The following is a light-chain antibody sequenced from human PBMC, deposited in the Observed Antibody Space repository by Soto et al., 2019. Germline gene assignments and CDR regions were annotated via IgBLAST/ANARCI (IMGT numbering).Light chain of an antibody. J-gene: IGKJ5*01. V-gene: IGKV3-11*01. Sequence: VLTQSPATLSLSPGERATLSCRASENVRTFVDWYQQKPGQAPRLLIYGASNRATDIPARFSGSGSGTDFTLTISSLEPEDFAVYYCHQRQYWPPITFGEGTRLEI. CDR2: GAS. CDR3: HQRQYWPPIT. CDR1: ENVRTF.